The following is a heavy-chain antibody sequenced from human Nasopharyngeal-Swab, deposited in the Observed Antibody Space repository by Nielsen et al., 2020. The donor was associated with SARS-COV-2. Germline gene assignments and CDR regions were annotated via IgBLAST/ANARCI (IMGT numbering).Heavy chain of an antibody. Sequence: ASVKVSCKASGYTFISFGINWVRQAPGQGLEWMGWISPYNSNTNYAQNLQGRVTMTTDSSTYTSYMELRSLRSDDTAVYYCARGGYRSGPAYFDFWGQGALVIVSS. CDR3: ARGGYRSGPAYFDF. D-gene: IGHD6-19*01. CDR1: GYTFISFG. CDR2: ISPYNSNT. V-gene: IGHV1-18*01. J-gene: IGHJ4*02.